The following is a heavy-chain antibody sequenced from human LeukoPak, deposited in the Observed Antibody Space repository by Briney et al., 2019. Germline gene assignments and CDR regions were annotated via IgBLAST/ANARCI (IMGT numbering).Heavy chain of an antibody. D-gene: IGHD4-17*01. Sequence: ASVKVSCKASGYPFSMSTIAWVRQAPGQGLEWMGFISADNGNTNYARKFQGRVTMTTDTSTSTAYMDLRSLRRDDTAVYYCARCGPSVTMFFDYWGQGTLVTVSS. V-gene: IGHV1-18*01. CDR1: GYPFSMST. J-gene: IGHJ4*02. CDR3: ARCGPSVTMFFDY. CDR2: ISADNGNT.